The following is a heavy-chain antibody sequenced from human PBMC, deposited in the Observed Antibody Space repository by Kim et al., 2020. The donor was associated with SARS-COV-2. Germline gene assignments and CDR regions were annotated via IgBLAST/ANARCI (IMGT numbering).Heavy chain of an antibody. V-gene: IGHV1-46*01. J-gene: IGHJ4*02. D-gene: IGHD2-15*01. CDR3: ARASPGVAAYYFDY. Sequence: EQKFQGRVTMTRDTSTSTVYMELSSLRSEDTAVYYCARASPGVAAYYFDYWGQGTLVTVSS.